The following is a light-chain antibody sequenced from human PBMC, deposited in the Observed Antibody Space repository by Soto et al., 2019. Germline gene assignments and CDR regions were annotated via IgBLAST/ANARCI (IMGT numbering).Light chain of an antibody. V-gene: IGLV1-44*01. CDR2: SNN. J-gene: IGLJ2*01. CDR3: AVWDDSLNGRV. CDR1: SSNIGSNT. Sequence: QSVLTQAPSASGTPGQRVTISCSGSSSNIGSNTVNWYQQLPGAAPRLLFYSNNQRPSGVPDRFSGSRSGTSASLAISGLQSEDEADYYCAVWDDSLNGRVFGGGTKLTV.